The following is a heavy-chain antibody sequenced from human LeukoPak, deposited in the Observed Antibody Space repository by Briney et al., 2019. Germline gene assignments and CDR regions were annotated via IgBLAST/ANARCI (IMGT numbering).Heavy chain of an antibody. D-gene: IGHD3-10*01. V-gene: IGHV4-39*07. CDR2: INHSGST. J-gene: IGHJ5*02. CDR3: ARDGGWFGELLNWFDP. Sequence: PSQTLSLTCTVSGGSISSGSYYWSWIRQPPGKGLEWIGEINHSGSTNYNPSLKSRVTISVDTSKNQFSLKLSSVTAADTAVYYCARDGGWFGELLNWFDPWGQGTLVTVSS. CDR1: GGSISSGSYY.